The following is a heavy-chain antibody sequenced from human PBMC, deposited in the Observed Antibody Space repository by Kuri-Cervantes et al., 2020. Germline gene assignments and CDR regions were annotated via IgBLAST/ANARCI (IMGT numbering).Heavy chain of an antibody. Sequence: GSLRLSCTVSGGSISSYYWSWIRQPPGKGLEWIGEINHSGSTNYNPSLKSRVTISVDTSKNQFSLKLSSVTAADTAVYYCARGLTWGIQKDYWGQGTLVTVSS. CDR1: GGSISSYY. CDR2: INHSGST. J-gene: IGHJ4*02. CDR3: ARGLTWGIQKDY. V-gene: IGHV4-34*01. D-gene: IGHD5-18*01.